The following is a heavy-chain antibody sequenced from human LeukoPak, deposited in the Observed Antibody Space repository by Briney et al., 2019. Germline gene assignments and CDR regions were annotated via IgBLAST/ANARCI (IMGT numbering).Heavy chain of an antibody. D-gene: IGHD3-16*01. Sequence: SETLSLTCTLSGGSMNGYSWSWIRQPPGKGLEWIGEIKHSGITNYNPSLKSRVTISVDTSKNQISLKLTSVTAADTAVYFCARGEIVGGFNPWGQGTLVTVSS. CDR2: IKHSGIT. V-gene: IGHV4-34*01. CDR3: ARGEIVGGFNP. CDR1: GGSMNGYS. J-gene: IGHJ5*02.